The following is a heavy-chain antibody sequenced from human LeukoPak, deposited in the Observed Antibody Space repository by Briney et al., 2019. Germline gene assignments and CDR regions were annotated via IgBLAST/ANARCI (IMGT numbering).Heavy chain of an antibody. J-gene: IGHJ4*02. CDR1: GGTFSSYA. D-gene: IGHD6-13*01. V-gene: IGHV1-69*05. CDR2: IIPIFGTA. Sequence: SVKVSCKASGGTFSSYAVSWVRQAPGQGLEWMGGIIPIFGTANYAQKFQGRVTITTDESTSTAYMELSSLRSDDTAVYYCARYSSSWSENDYWGQGTLVTVSS. CDR3: ARYSSSWSENDY.